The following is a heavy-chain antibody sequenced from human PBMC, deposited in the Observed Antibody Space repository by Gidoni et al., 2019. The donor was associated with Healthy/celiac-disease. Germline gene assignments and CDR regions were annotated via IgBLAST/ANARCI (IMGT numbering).Heavy chain of an antibody. J-gene: IGHJ6*02. Sequence: QVQLQQWGAGLLKPSETLSLTCAVYGGSFSGYYWSWIRQPPGKGLEWIGEINHSGSTNYNPSLKSRVTISVDTSKNQFSLKLSSVTAADTAVYYCARRKILGIAAAEVWGQGTTVTVSS. V-gene: IGHV4-34*01. CDR2: INHSGST. CDR1: GGSFSGYY. CDR3: ARRKILGIAAAEV. D-gene: IGHD6-13*01.